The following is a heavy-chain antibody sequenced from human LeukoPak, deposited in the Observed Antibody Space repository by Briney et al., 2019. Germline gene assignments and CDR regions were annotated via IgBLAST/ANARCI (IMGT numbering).Heavy chain of an antibody. J-gene: IGHJ2*01. CDR3: ARAGKDSGWLFDL. Sequence: PGGSLRLSCAASGFFVTTYGIHWVRQAPGKGLEWVSYISSSGSTMYQADSVKGRFTISRDNAKNSLYLQMNSLRAEDTAVYYCARAGKDSGWLFDLWGRGTLVTVSS. CDR1: GFFVTTYG. V-gene: IGHV3-48*04. CDR2: ISSSGSTM. D-gene: IGHD3-10*01.